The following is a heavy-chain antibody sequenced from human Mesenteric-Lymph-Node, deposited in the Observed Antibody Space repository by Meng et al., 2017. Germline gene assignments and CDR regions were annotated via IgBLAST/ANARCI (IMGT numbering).Heavy chain of an antibody. CDR1: GGPISSPTFR. D-gene: IGHD3-10*01. CDR3: ARHYGSAFDY. J-gene: IGHJ4*02. V-gene: IGHV4-39*07. Sequence: SQTRSLTGAVSGGPISSPTFRWGWIRQPPGKGLDWIGTISYSGTTFYRPSLKSRVTISIDASKNQFSLNVKSVTAADTAVYYCARHYGSAFDYWGQGMLVTVSS. CDR2: ISYSGTT.